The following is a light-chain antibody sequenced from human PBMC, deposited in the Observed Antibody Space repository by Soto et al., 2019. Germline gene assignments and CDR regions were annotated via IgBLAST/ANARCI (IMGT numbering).Light chain of an antibody. Sequence: AIQITQSPSSLSASVGYRVTITFRSIQCIRNDLGWYQQKPGKAPKLLIYAASSLQSGVPSRFSGSGSGTDFTLTISSLQTEDFATYYCIQDYNYPRTFGKGTKVDIK. CDR2: AAS. V-gene: IGKV1-6*01. J-gene: IGKJ1*01. CDR3: IQDYNYPRT. CDR1: QCIRND.